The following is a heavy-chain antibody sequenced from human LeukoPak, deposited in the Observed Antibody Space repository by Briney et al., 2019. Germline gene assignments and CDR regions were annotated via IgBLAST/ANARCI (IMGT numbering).Heavy chain of an antibody. CDR1: GFTVSSNY. CDR3: ARGKNGSGSYYYYYYYMDV. D-gene: IGHD3-10*01. V-gene: IGHV3-53*01. CDR2: IYSGGST. J-gene: IGHJ6*03. Sequence: GGSLRLSCAASGFTVSSNYMSWVRQAPGKGLEWVSVIYSGGSTYYADSVKGRFTISRDNSKNTLYLQMNSLRAEDTAVYYCARGKNGSGSYYYYYYYMDVWGKGTTVTISS.